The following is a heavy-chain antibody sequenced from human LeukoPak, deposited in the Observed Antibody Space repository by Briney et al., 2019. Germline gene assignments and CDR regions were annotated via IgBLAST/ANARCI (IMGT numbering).Heavy chain of an antibody. Sequence: ASVKVSCKASGYTFTGYYMHWVRQAPGQGLEWMGWINPNSGGTNYAQKFQGRVTMTRDTSISTAYMELSRLRSDDTAVYYCARNAYCGGDCYTCWGQGTLVTVSS. CDR3: ARNAYCGGDCYTC. J-gene: IGHJ4*02. V-gene: IGHV1-2*02. CDR2: INPNSGGT. CDR1: GYTFTGYY. D-gene: IGHD2-21*02.